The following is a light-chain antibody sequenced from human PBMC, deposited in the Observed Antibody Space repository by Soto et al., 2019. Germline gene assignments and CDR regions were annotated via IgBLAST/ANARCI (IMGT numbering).Light chain of an antibody. CDR1: QSISSW. CDR2: DAS. Sequence: DIQMTPSPFPQSAPLVDRVTLTLRASQSISSWLAWYQQKPGKAPKLLIYDASSLESGVPSRFSGSGSGTEFTLTISSLKPDDFATYYCQQYNSYCTFGQGTKVDIK. CDR3: QQYNSYCT. J-gene: IGKJ1*01. V-gene: IGKV1-5*01.